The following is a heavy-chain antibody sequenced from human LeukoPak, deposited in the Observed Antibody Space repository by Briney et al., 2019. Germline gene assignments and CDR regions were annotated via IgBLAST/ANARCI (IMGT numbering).Heavy chain of an antibody. D-gene: IGHD5-18*01. V-gene: IGHV3-48*03. CDR2: ISSSGSTI. CDR1: GFTSSSYE. Sequence: GWSLRLSCAASGFTSSSYEMNWVRQAPGKGLEWVSYISSSGSTIYYADSVKGRFTISRDNAKNSLYLQMNSLRAEDTAVYYCARVGLIQLWLREGYYFDYWGQGTLVTVSS. J-gene: IGHJ4*02. CDR3: ARVGLIQLWLREGYYFDY.